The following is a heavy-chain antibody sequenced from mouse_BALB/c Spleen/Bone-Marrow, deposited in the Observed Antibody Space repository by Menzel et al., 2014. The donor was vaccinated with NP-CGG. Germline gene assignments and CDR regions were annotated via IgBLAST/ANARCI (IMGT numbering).Heavy chain of an antibody. Sequence: VQLQQSGAELVKPGASVKLSCTASGFNIKDTYVHWVEQRPEQGLEWIGRIDPANGNTKYDPKFQGKATITADTSSNTAYLQLSSLTSEDTAVYYCASYYYGRAWFAYWGQGTLVTVSA. CDR1: GFNIKDTY. CDR3: ASYYYGRAWFAY. J-gene: IGHJ3*01. V-gene: IGHV14-3*02. CDR2: IDPANGNT. D-gene: IGHD1-1*01.